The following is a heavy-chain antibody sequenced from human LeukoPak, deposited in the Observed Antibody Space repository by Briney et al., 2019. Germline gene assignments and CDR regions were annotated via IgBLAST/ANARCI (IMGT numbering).Heavy chain of an antibody. Sequence: SETLSLTCAVYGGSFSGYYWSWIRQPPGKGLEWIGEINHSGSTNYNPSLKSRVTISVDTSKNQFSLKLSSVTAADTAVYYCARRLVTFDYWGQGTLVPVSS. V-gene: IGHV4-34*01. CDR1: GGSFSGYY. J-gene: IGHJ4*02. D-gene: IGHD3-9*01. CDR3: ARRLVTFDY. CDR2: INHSGST.